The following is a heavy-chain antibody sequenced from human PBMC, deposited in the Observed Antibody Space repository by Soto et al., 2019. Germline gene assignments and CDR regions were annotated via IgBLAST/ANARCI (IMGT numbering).Heavy chain of an antibody. CDR1: GGTFSSYA. Sequence: QVQLVQSGAEVKKPGSSVKVSCKASGGTFSSYAISWVRQAPGQGLEWMGGIIPIFGTANYAQKFQGRVTITXXEXTXIAYRELSSLRSEDTAVYYCASLAFGTTGTIGVHDYWGQGTLVTVSS. D-gene: IGHD1-1*01. CDR3: ASLAFGTTGTIGVHDY. CDR2: IIPIFGTA. J-gene: IGHJ4*02. V-gene: IGHV1-69*05.